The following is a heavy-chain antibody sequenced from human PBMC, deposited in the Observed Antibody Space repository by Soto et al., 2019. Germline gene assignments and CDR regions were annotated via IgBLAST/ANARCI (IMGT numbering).Heavy chain of an antibody. CDR3: ARGTVTSGRWFGP. V-gene: IGHV1-18*04. CDR1: DSTFTGYT. Sequence: QVHLVQSETEVKEPGASVTVSCKTSDSTFTGYTINWVRQAPGQGLEWLGWISSPNGNTNYARKYQGRLTMTTNTSATTAYMELRSLRSDDTAVYFCARGTVTSGRWFGPWGQGTLVTVSS. J-gene: IGHJ5*02. CDR2: ISSPNGNT. D-gene: IGHD4-17*01.